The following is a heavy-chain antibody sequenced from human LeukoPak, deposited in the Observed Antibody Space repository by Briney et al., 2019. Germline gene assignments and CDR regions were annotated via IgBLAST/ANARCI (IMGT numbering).Heavy chain of an antibody. J-gene: IGHJ4*02. CDR3: ARTSSRSSSLDY. Sequence: ASVKVSCKASGYTFTGYYMHWVRQAPGQGLEWMGWINPNSGGTNYAQKFQGRVTMTRDTSISTAYMELSRLRSDDTAVYYCARTSSRSSSLDYWGQGTLVTVSS. V-gene: IGHV1-2*02. CDR2: INPNSGGT. D-gene: IGHD6-6*01. CDR1: GYTFTGYY.